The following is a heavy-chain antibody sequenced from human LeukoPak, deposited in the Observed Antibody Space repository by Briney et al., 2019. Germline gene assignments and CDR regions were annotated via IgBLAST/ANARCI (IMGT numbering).Heavy chain of an antibody. CDR1: GGSISSSSYY. D-gene: IGHD4-11*01. CDR2: IYYSGST. V-gene: IGHV4-39*01. J-gene: IGHJ5*02. CDR3: ARHAGPRGYSNLTPNWFDP. Sequence: PSETLSLTCTVSGGSISSSSYYWGWIRQPPGKGLEWIGSIYYSGSTYYNPSLKSRVTISVDTSKNQFSLKLSSVTAADTAVYYCARHAGPRGYSNLTPNWFDPWGQGTQVTVSS.